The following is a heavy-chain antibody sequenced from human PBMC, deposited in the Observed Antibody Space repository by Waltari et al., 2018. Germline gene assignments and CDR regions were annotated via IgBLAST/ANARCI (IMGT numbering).Heavy chain of an antibody. D-gene: IGHD3-16*01. V-gene: IGHV1-24*01. Sequence: QVQLIQSGAEVKKPGASVKVSCKVSGHTLTELSMHWVRQAPGKGLEWMGGFDPADGETINAQKFQGRVTMTEDTLTETAYLELRSLRLEDTAVYYCATGVVTSFLGEFDYWGQGTLVTVSS. CDR3: ATGVVTSFLGEFDY. CDR2: FDPADGET. CDR1: GHTLTELS. J-gene: IGHJ4*02.